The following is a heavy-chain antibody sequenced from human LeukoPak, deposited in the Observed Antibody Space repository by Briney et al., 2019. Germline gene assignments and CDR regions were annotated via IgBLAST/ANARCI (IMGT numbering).Heavy chain of an antibody. CDR3: ARRIGSSSWYLFDY. Sequence: SETLSLTCTVSGGSISSYYWSWIRQPPGKGLEWIGYIYYSGSTNYNPSLKSRVTISVDTSKNQFSLKLSSVTAADTAVYYCARRIGSSSWYLFDYWGQGTLVTVSS. CDR1: GGSISSYY. J-gene: IGHJ4*02. D-gene: IGHD6-13*01. CDR2: IYYSGST. V-gene: IGHV4-59*08.